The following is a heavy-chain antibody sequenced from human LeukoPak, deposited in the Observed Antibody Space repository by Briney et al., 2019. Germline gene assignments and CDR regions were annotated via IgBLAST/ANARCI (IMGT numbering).Heavy chain of an antibody. CDR2: ISAYNGNT. D-gene: IGHD3-9*01. CDR3: ARVEAYYGILTGYHRGNDAFDI. J-gene: IGHJ3*02. Sequence: ASVKVSCKASGYTFTSYGISWVRQAPGQGLEWMGWISAYNGNTNYAQKLQGRVTMTTDTSTSTAYMELRSLRSDDTAVYYCARVEAYYGILTGYHRGNDAFDIWGQGTMVTVSS. V-gene: IGHV1-18*04. CDR1: GYTFTSYG.